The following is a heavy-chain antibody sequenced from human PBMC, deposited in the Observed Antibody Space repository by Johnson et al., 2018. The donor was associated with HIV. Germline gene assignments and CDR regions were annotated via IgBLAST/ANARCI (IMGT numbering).Heavy chain of an antibody. Sequence: QVHLVESGGGLVQPGGSLRLSCAASGFTFSSYDMHWVRQAPGKGLEWVAVISHDGSNKYYADSVRGRFTISRDKSRNTLYLQMNSLRAEDTAVHYCAREGNYYDSSSHVFDIWGQGTMVTVSS. D-gene: IGHD3-22*01. CDR3: AREGNYYDSSSHVFDI. J-gene: IGHJ3*02. CDR1: GFTFSSYD. V-gene: IGHV3-30-3*01. CDR2: ISHDGSNK.